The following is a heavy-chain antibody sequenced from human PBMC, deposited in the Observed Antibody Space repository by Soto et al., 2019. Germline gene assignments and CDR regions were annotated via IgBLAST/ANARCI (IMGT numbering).Heavy chain of an antibody. J-gene: IGHJ6*02. CDR1: GDSLSGDSAA. V-gene: IGHV6-1*01. Sequence: QTLSLTCAISGDSLSGDSAAWNLIRQSPSRGLEWLGRTYYRSQWYYDYAVSVKSRITINPDTSKNQFSLQLNSVTPEDTAVYYCARDREGYCSSSTCYQTPQYFYGMDVWGQGTTVTVSS. D-gene: IGHD2-2*01. CDR3: ARDREGYCSSSTCYQTPQYFYGMDV. CDR2: TYYRSQWYY.